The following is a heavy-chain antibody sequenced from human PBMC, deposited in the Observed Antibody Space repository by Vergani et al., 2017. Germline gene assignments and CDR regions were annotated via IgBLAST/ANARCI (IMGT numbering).Heavy chain of an antibody. V-gene: IGHV3-43*02. CDR2: ISGDGGST. CDR3: GRAFDN. J-gene: IGHJ3*02. CDR1: GFTFDDYA. Sequence: EVQLLESGGGLVQPGGSLRLSCAASGFTFDDYAMHWVRHAPGKGLEWVSLISGDGGSTYYADSVKGRFTISRDNSKNSLYLQMNSLRTEDTDLYYCGRAFDNWGQGTMVTVSS.